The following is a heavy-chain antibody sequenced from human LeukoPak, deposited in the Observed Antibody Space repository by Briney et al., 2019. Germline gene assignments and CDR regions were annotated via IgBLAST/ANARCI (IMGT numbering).Heavy chain of an antibody. CDR1: GFTLSSYE. CDR2: ISYDGSNK. D-gene: IGHD3-10*01. CDR3: ARGVGGSITMVY. V-gene: IGHV3-30*04. J-gene: IGHJ4*02. Sequence: GGSLRLSCAASGFTLSSYEMNWVRQAPGKGLEWVAVISYDGSNKYYADSVKGRFTISRDNSKNTLYLQMNSLRAEDTAVYYCARGVGGSITMVYWGQGTLVTVSS.